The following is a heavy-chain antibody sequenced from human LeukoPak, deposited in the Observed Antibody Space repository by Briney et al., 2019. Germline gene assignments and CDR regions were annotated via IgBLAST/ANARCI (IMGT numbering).Heavy chain of an antibody. CDR3: ARGINTDYDFWSGYYTPFDY. D-gene: IGHD3-3*01. Sequence: SVKVSCKASGCTFSSYAISWVRQAPGQGLEWMGGIIPIFGTAHYAQKFQGRVTITADESTSTAYMELSSLRSEDTAVYYCARGINTDYDFWSGYYTPFDYWGQGTLVTVSS. CDR1: GCTFSSYA. CDR2: IIPIFGTA. V-gene: IGHV1-69*01. J-gene: IGHJ4*02.